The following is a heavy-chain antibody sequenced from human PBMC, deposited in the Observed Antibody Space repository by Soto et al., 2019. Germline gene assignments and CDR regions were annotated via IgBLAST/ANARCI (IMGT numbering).Heavy chain of an antibody. CDR2: IYASGST. CDR3: AREGKELSTQGGWNAFDL. D-gene: IGHD1-7*01. V-gene: IGHV4-31*03. CDR1: GGSIRGADYF. J-gene: IGHJ3*01. Sequence: QVQLQESGPGLVKPSQTLSLTCTVSGGSIRGADYFWSWIRQHPGKGLEWIGYIYASGSTYTNPSLKSRVTISVDTSQNQFSLNQTSVTAADTAVYYCAREGKELSTQGGWNAFDLWGQGTKVYVSS.